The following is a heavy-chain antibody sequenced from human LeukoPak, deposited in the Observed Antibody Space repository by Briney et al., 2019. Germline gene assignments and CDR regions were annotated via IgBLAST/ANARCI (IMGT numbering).Heavy chain of an antibody. J-gene: IGHJ1*01. V-gene: IGHV4-34*01. Sequence: SETLSHTCAVYGGSFSGYYWSWIRQPPGKGLEWIGEINHSGSTNYNPSLKSRVTISVDTSKNQFSLKLSSVTAADTAVYYCARGRSGGYSLRHWGQGTLVTVSS. CDR1: GGSFSGYY. D-gene: IGHD5-18*01. CDR3: ARGRSGGYSLRH. CDR2: INHSGST.